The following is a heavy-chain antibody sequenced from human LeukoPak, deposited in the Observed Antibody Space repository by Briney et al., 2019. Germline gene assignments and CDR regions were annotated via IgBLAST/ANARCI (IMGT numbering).Heavy chain of an antibody. CDR1: GFTFSSYA. J-gene: IGHJ4*02. D-gene: IGHD2-2*01. Sequence: GGSLRLSCAASGFTFSSYAMSWVRQAPGKGLEWGSAISGSGGSTYYADSLKGRFTISRDNSKNTLYLQMNSLRAEDTAVYYCAKDPPVVPAATEDYWGQGTLVTVSS. CDR2: ISGSGGST. V-gene: IGHV3-23*01. CDR3: AKDPPVVPAATEDY.